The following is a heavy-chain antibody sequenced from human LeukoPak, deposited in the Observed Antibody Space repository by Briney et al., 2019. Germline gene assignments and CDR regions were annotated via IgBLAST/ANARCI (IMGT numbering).Heavy chain of an antibody. CDR1: GFRFSAYW. Sequence: PGGSLRLSCATSGFRFSAYWMSWVRQTPGEGLEWVANIKQDGTEKYYVDSVKGRFTISRDNAKNSLSLQMDSLRADDTAVYYCARGAAVVVDLWGNYYFDYWGQGTLVTVSS. V-gene: IGHV3-7*01. J-gene: IGHJ4*02. CDR2: IKQDGTEK. CDR3: ARGAAVVVDLWGNYYFDY. D-gene: IGHD2-15*01.